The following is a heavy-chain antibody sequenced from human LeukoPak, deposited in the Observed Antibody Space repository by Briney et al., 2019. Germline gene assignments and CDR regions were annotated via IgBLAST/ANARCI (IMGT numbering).Heavy chain of an antibody. CDR3: ARVLRTYYDYVWGSYSPYYFDY. D-gene: IGHD3-16*01. CDR1: GYTFTSYG. J-gene: IGHJ4*02. CDR2: ISAYNGNT. Sequence: EASVKVSCKASGYTFTSYGISWVRQAPGQGLEWMGWISAYNGNTNYAQKLQGRVTMTTDTSTSTAYMELRSLRSDDTAVYYCARVLRTYYDYVWGSYSPYYFDYWGQGTLVTVSS. V-gene: IGHV1-18*01.